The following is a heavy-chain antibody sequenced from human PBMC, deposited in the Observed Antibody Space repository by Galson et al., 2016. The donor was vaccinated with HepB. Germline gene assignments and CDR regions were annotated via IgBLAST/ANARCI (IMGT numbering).Heavy chain of an antibody. CDR3: ASVRGGCSSTTCYLDS. J-gene: IGHJ4*02. D-gene: IGHD2-2*01. V-gene: IGHV4-39*07. CDR2: IYHSGRT. CDR1: GGSISSGSYH. Sequence: ETLSLTCTVSGGSISSGSYHWRWLRQPPGKGLEWTGSIYHSGRTYYNPSLKSRVSISLDKSKNQFSLRLNSVSAEDTAVYFCASVRGGCSSTTCYLDSWGQGTLVTVSS.